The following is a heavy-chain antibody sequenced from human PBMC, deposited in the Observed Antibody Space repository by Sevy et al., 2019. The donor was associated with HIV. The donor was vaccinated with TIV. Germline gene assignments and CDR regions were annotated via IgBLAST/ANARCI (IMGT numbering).Heavy chain of an antibody. CDR3: AKDERLYCSSTSCSNFQH. V-gene: IGHV3-30*02. Sequence: QLGGSLRLSCAASGFTFSSYGMHWVRQAPGKGLEWVAFIRYDGSNKYYADSVKGRFTISRDNSKNTLYLQMNSLRAEDTAVYYCAKDERLYCSSTSCSNFQHWGQGTLVTVSS. CDR1: GFTFSSYG. CDR2: IRYDGSNK. D-gene: IGHD2-2*01. J-gene: IGHJ1*01.